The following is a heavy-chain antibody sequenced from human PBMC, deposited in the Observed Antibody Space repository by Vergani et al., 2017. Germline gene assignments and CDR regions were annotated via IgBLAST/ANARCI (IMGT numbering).Heavy chain of an antibody. Sequence: QVQLVQSGAEVKKPGSSVKVSCKASGGTFSSYAISWVRQAPGQGLEWMGWIIPIFGTANYAQKFQGRVTITADESTSTAYMGLSSLRSEDTAVYYCARVEGISGYPEYXFDYWGQGTLVTVSS. J-gene: IGHJ4*02. V-gene: IGHV1-69*01. CDR1: GGTFSSYA. CDR3: ARVEGISGYPEYXFDY. CDR2: IIPIFGTA. D-gene: IGHD3-16*02.